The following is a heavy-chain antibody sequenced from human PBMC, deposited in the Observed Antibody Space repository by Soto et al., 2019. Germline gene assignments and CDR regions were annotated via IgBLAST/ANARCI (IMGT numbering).Heavy chain of an antibody. Sequence: GGSLRLSCAASGFTFSSYGMHWVRQAPGKGLEWVAVIRYDGSNKYYADSVKGRFTISRDNSKNTLYLQMNSLRAEDTAVYYCARAGDSSGWYRDWYFDLWGRGTLVTVSS. CDR3: ARAGDSSGWYRDWYFDL. V-gene: IGHV3-33*01. D-gene: IGHD6-19*01. J-gene: IGHJ2*01. CDR2: IRYDGSNK. CDR1: GFTFSSYG.